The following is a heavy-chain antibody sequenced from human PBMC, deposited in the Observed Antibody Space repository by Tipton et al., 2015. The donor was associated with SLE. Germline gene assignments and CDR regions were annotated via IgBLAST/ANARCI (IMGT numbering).Heavy chain of an antibody. CDR2: ISSSGSTI. Sequence: GSLRLSCAASGFTFSSYEMNWVRQAPGKGLEWVSYISSSGSTIYYADSVKGRFTISRDNAKNSLYLQMNSLRAEDTAVYYCARDERLGYCSSTSCSSLDYWGQGTLVTVSS. D-gene: IGHD2-2*01. CDR3: ARDERLGYCSSTSCSSLDY. CDR1: GFTFSSYE. J-gene: IGHJ4*02. V-gene: IGHV3-48*03.